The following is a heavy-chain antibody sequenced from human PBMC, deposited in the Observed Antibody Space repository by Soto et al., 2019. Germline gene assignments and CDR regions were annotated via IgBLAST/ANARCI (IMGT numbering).Heavy chain of an antibody. Sequence: EVTLLESGGGSVQPGGSLRVSCAASGFTFSSHAMGWVRQAPGQGLEGVSSIGGSGENLYYAPSVKGRFTISRDNSKNTLFLQMNSLRAGDTAVYYFAKGRQGGSCCALGYWVQGTLVTISS. V-gene: IGHV3-23*01. D-gene: IGHD1-26*01. CDR2: IGGSGENL. CDR1: GFTFSSHA. CDR3: AKGRQGGSCCALGY. J-gene: IGHJ4*02.